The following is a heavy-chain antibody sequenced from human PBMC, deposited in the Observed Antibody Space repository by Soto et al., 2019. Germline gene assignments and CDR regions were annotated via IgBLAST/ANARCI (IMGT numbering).Heavy chain of an antibody. CDR3: ARDRVSCSYYGSGSYAFDI. D-gene: IGHD3-10*01. CDR2: ISAYNGNT. Sequence: ASVNVSCKASGYTFTSYGISWVRQAPGQGLEWMGWISAYNGNTNYAQKLQGRVTMTTDTSTSTAYMELRNLRSDDTAVYYCARDRVSCSYYGSGSYAFDIWGQGTMVTVSS. CDR1: GYTFTSYG. J-gene: IGHJ3*02. V-gene: IGHV1-18*01.